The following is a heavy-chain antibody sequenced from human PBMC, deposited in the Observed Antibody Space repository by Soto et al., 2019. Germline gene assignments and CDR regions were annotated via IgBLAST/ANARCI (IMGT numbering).Heavy chain of an antibody. D-gene: IGHD6-13*01. V-gene: IGHV4-59*08. CDR1: GDSIGNYY. CDR2: IYYSGST. Sequence: QVQLQESGPGLVKPSETLSLTCTVSGDSIGNYYWSWIRQPPGKGLEWIGYIYYSGSTNYNPSLTSRVTISVDTSNNQFSLTLNSVTAADTAVYYCARHLWVGTSLYLGAFDIWGQGTMVTVSS. CDR3: ARHLWVGTSLYLGAFDI. J-gene: IGHJ3*02.